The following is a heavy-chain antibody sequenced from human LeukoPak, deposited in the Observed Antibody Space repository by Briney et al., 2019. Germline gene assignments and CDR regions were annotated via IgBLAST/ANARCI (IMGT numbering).Heavy chain of an antibody. CDR2: VSSNGDST. J-gene: IGHJ4*02. D-gene: IGHD4-23*01. Sequence: GGSLRLSCAASGFTFSSYAMHWVRQAPGKRLEYLSAVSSNGDSTYYANSVKGRFTISRDNSKNTLYLQMGSLRGEDMAVYYCARRGGYYFDYWGQGTLVTVSS. V-gene: IGHV3-64*01. CDR1: GFTFSSYA. CDR3: ARRGGYYFDY.